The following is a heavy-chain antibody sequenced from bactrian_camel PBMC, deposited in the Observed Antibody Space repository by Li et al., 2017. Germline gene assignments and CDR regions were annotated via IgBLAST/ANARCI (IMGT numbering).Heavy chain of an antibody. V-gene: IGHV3-2*01. J-gene: IGHJ4*01. D-gene: IGHD7*01. CDR1: GFTFSRYY. CDR2: ITEDGRYT. CDR3: TAGEPRGGSCLLEYSDY. Sequence: HVQLVESGGGLVQPGGSLTLSCAASGFTFSRYYMSWVRQAPGKGVEWVSRITEDGRYTYYADSVKGRFTISRDNAKNTVYLQMNNLTPEDTGKYFCTAGEPRGGSCLLEYSDYWGLGTQVTVS.